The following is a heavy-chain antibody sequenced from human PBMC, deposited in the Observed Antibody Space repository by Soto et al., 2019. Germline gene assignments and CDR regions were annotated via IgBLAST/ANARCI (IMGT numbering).Heavy chain of an antibody. V-gene: IGHV4-30-2*01. J-gene: IGHJ4*01. CDR2: IYHSGST. Sequence: QLQLQESGSGLVKPSQTLSLTCAVSGGSISSGGYSWSWIRQPPGNGLAWIGYIYHSGSTYYNPSLNSRVTIPAVSSRNQFPLKLSSVTAADTAVYYCARVRYYYDRGGYPTAHYFDYWSHEALVTVSS. CDR1: GGSISSGGYS. CDR3: ARVRYYYDRGGYPTAHYFDY. D-gene: IGHD3-22*01.